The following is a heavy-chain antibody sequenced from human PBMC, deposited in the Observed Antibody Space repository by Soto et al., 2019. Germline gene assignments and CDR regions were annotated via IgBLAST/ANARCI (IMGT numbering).Heavy chain of an antibody. D-gene: IGHD2-2*01. CDR2: IWFDGSKT. Sequence: QMQLVESGGGVVQPGRSLRLSCAASGFTFRSYGIHWVRQAPGKGLEWVALIWFDGSKTYYVDSVKGRFAVSRYNSKKTLYLQMNSLRVEDTAVYYWARDRLVPYGYGMDVWGQGTTVTVSS. J-gene: IGHJ6*02. V-gene: IGHV3-33*01. CDR3: ARDRLVPYGYGMDV. CDR1: GFTFRSYG.